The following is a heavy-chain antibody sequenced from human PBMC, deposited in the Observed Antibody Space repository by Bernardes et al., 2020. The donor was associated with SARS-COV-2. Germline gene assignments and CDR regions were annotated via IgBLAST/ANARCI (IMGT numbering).Heavy chain of an antibody. V-gene: IGHV4-31*03. CDR3: ARGVQGVIITSPYYYGMDV. CDR1: GGSISSGGYY. CDR2: IYYSGST. Sequence: SETLSLTCTVSGGSISSGGYYWSWIRQHPGKGLEWIGYIYYSGSTYYNPSLKSRVTISVDTSNNQFSLRLTSVIAADTAVYYCARGVQGVIITSPYYYGMDVWGQGTTVTVSS. J-gene: IGHJ6*02. D-gene: IGHD3-10*01.